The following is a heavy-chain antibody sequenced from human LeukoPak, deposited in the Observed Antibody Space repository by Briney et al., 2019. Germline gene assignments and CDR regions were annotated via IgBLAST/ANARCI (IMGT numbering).Heavy chain of an antibody. D-gene: IGHD1-14*01. CDR1: GYGFSPCL. Sequence: GESLKISCKGSGYGFSPCLIRWVRQMPRKGLEWMGRIYPGASDTRYSPSFQGQVTISADKSISTAYLQWSSLEASDTAMYYCARQGPHRVDYWGQGTLVTVSS. V-gene: IGHV5-51*01. CDR3: ARQGPHRVDY. J-gene: IGHJ4*02. CDR2: IYPGASDT.